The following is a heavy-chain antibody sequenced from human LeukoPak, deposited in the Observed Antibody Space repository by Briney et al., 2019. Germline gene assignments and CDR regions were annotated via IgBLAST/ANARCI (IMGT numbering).Heavy chain of an antibody. V-gene: IGHV1-3*03. J-gene: IGHJ3*02. Sequence: ASVKVSCKASGYTFTSYAMHWVRQAPGQRLEWMGWINAGNGNTKYSQELQGRVTITRDTSASTAYMELSSLRSEDMAVCYCAKVAGYSSNWGAFDIWGQGTMVTVSS. CDR2: INAGNGNT. CDR3: AKVAGYSSNWGAFDI. CDR1: GYTFTSYA. D-gene: IGHD6-13*01.